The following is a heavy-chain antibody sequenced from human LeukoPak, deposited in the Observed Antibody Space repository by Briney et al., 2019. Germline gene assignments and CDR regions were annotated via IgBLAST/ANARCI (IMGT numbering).Heavy chain of an antibody. D-gene: IGHD3-10*01. CDR2: ISAYNGNT. Sequence: ASVKVSCKASGYTFTSYGISWVGQAPGQGMEGMGWISAYNGNTKYAQKLQGRVTITTDTSTSTAYMELRSLISDDTAVDYRARDNTMVRRPRPRWWFDPWGQGTLVTISS. CDR1: GYTFTSYG. CDR3: ARDNTMVRRPRPRWWFDP. V-gene: IGHV1-18*01. J-gene: IGHJ5*02.